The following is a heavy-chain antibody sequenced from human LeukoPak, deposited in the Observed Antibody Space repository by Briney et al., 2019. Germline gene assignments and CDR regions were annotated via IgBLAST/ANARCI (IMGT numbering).Heavy chain of an antibody. CDR3: ARDLAGTTYNFDY. V-gene: IGHV1-2*02. D-gene: IGHD1-1*01. Sequence: ASVKVSCKASGYTFTSYGISWVRQAPGQGLEWMGWINPNSGGTNYAQKFQGRVTMTRDTSISTAYMELSRLRSDDTAVYYCARDLAGTTYNFDYWGQGTLVTVSS. CDR1: GYTFTSYG. J-gene: IGHJ4*02. CDR2: INPNSGGT.